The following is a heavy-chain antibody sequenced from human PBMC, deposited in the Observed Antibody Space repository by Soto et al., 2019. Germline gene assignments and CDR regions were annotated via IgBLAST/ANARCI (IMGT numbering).Heavy chain of an antibody. J-gene: IGHJ4*02. CDR3: ARATVGNFDS. CDR1: GYSFSSYW. V-gene: IGHV5-51*01. Sequence: ESLKISCKGSGYSFSSYWIAWVRQMPGKGLEWMGIIYPGDSDTRYSPSFQGQVTISADKSINAAYLQWSSLKASDTAMYYCARATVGNFDSWGQGTLVTVSS. CDR2: IYPGDSDT.